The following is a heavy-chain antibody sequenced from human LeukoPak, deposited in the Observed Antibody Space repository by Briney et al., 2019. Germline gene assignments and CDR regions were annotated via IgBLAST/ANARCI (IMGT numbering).Heavy chain of an antibody. V-gene: IGHV2-70*04. Sequence: KASGPALVKPPQTLTLTSTFSGFSRRTRGKRVSWIRQPPGKALECLSRIDWDDDKFYSTSLKTRLTISNDTSKNQVVLTMTNMDPVDTATYYCARIPGGSSSWYFDYWGQGTLVTVSS. CDR3: ARIPGGSSSWYFDY. CDR2: IDWDDDK. J-gene: IGHJ4*02. D-gene: IGHD6-13*01. CDR1: GFSRRTRGKR.